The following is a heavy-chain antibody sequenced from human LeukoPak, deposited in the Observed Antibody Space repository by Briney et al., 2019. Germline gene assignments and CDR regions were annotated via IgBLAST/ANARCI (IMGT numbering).Heavy chain of an antibody. J-gene: IGHJ4*02. D-gene: IGHD5-18*01. CDR3: ARASGDGYSYGLDY. Sequence: SETLSLTCTVSGGSISSYYWSWIRQPPGKGLEWIGYIYYSGSTNYNPSLKSRVTISVDTSKNQFSLKLSSVTAADTAVYYCARASGDGYSYGLDYWGQGTLVTVSS. V-gene: IGHV4-59*01. CDR2: IYYSGST. CDR1: GGSISSYY.